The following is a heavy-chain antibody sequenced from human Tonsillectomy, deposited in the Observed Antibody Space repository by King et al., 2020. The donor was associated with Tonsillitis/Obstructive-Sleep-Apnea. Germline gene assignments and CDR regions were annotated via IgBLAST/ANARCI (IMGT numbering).Heavy chain of an antibody. CDR3: ASRGLGYCSSTSCHLYYYYYCMDV. D-gene: IGHD2-2*01. V-gene: IGHV4-59*11. J-gene: IGHJ6*04. Sequence: QLQESGPGLVKPSETLSLTCTVSGGSMSSHYWSWIRQPPGKGLEWIGYIYYSGSTNYNPSLKSRVTISIDRSKNQLSLKLSSLRSEDTAVYYCASRGLGYCSSTSCHLYYYYYCMDVWGKGTTVTVSS. CDR1: GGSMSSHY. CDR2: IYYSGST.